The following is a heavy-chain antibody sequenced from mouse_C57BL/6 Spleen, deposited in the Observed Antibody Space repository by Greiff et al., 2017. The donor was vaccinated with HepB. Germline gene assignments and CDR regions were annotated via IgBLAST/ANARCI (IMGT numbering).Heavy chain of an antibody. J-gene: IGHJ3*01. CDR3: ARPAQAWFAY. D-gene: IGHD3-2*02. V-gene: IGHV1-69*01. CDR1: GYTFTSYW. CDR2: IDPSDSYT. Sequence: QVQLQQPGAELVMPGASVKLSCKASGYTFTSYWMHWVKQRPGQGLEWIGEIDPSDSYTNYNQKFKGKSTLTVDKSSSTAYMQLSSLTSEESAVYYCARPAQAWFAYWGQGTLVTVAA.